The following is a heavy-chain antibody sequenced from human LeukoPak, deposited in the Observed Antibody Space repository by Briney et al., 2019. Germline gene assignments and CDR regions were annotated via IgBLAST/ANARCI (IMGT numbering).Heavy chain of an antibody. CDR1: GYTFTSYA. CDR3: ARAYNYYDSSGFYLGYYCDY. V-gene: IGHV1-3*02. CDR2: SNAGNGNT. Sequence: ASVKVSCKASGYTFTSYAMHWVRQAPGQRLEWMGWSNAGNGNTKYSQEFQGRVTITRDTSASTAYMELSSLRSEDMAVYYCARAYNYYDSSGFYLGYYCDYWGQGTLVTVSS. J-gene: IGHJ4*02. D-gene: IGHD3-22*01.